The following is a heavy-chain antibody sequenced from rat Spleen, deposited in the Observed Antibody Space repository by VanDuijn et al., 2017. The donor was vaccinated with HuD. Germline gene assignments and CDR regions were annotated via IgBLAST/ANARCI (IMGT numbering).Heavy chain of an antibody. Sequence: QVQLKESGPGLVQPSETLSLTCTVSGFSLTSYSVSWVRKHSGKGPECMGRMWYDGDTVYNSTLKSRLSIGRDTSKNQVFLKMISEQEDDTRIYYCTRQENRYHAYYVMDAWAQGASVTVSP. J-gene: IGHJ4*01. CDR2: MWYDGDT. CDR1: GFSLTSYS. CDR3: TRQENRYHAYYVMDA. D-gene: IGHD1-5*01. V-gene: IGHV2-63*01.